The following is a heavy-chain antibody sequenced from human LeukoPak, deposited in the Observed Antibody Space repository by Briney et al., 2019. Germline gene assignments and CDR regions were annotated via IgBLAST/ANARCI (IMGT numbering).Heavy chain of an antibody. CDR1: GFTFSSYG. CDR2: ISYDGSNK. Sequence: GGSLRLSCAASGFTFSSYGMHWVRQAPGKGLEWVAVISYDGSNKYYANSVKGRFTISRDNAENSLYLQMNSLRVEDTAFYYCARDLAYSRLDYWGQGMLVTVSS. V-gene: IGHV3-30*03. J-gene: IGHJ4*02. CDR3: ARDLAYSRLDY. D-gene: IGHD5-18*01.